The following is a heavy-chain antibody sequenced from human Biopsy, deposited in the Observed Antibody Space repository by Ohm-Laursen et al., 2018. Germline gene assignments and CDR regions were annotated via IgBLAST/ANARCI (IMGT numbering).Heavy chain of an antibody. Sequence: SDTLSLTCTVSGGSTSSYYWSWIRQPPGKGLEWIGYVYYTGGTDYNPSLQSRVTISVDTSKNHFSLRLRSVTPADTAIYYCARDRGYYSDRTVPGYFDLWGRGTLVTVSS. D-gene: IGHD3-22*01. CDR1: GGSTSSYY. CDR3: ARDRGYYSDRTVPGYFDL. V-gene: IGHV4-59*01. J-gene: IGHJ2*01. CDR2: VYYTGGT.